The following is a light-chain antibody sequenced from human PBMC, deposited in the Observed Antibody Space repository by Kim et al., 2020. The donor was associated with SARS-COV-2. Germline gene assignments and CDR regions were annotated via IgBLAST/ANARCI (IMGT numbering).Light chain of an antibody. CDR3: AAGDDRLNGVV. V-gene: IGLV1-44*01. J-gene: IGLJ3*02. CDR2: SNN. CDR1: TYNIGVYT. Sequence: GQRVTVSCSGSTYNIGVYTVNWFQQLPGTAPKLLIFSNNQRPSGVPERFSASKSGTSASLAISGLQSEDEADYYCAAGDDRLNGVVFGGGTQLTVL.